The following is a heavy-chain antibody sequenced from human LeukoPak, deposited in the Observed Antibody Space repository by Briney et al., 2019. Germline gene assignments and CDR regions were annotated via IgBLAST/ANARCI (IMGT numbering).Heavy chain of an antibody. CDR3: ARDTIAADFIDY. V-gene: IGHV1-18*01. CDR2: TSAHNGNT. CDR1: GYTFTTYG. D-gene: IGHD6-13*01. Sequence: ASVRVSCKASGYTFTTYGITWVRQAPGLGLEWMGWTSAHNGNTKYAQKLQGRVTMTTDTSTRTAYMELRSLRSDDTAVYYCARDTIAADFIDYWGQGTLVTVSS. J-gene: IGHJ4*02.